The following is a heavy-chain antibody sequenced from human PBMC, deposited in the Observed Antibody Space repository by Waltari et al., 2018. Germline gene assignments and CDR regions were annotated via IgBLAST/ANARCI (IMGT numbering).Heavy chain of an antibody. J-gene: IGHJ4*02. CDR3: ARDKTIYSDASGYYPDTHYFDR. CDR2: VYNSGRT. Sequence: QVQLQESGPGLVKPSEPLSLPCSVSGDSISNYDWNWIRQPDGTRLAWIGGVYNSGRTTYTPSLQSRVTMSVDTSRSQFFLRLMSVTAADTALYYCARDKTIYSDASGYYPDTHYFDRWGQGILVTVSS. CDR1: GDSISNYD. D-gene: IGHD3-22*01. V-gene: IGHV4-4*07.